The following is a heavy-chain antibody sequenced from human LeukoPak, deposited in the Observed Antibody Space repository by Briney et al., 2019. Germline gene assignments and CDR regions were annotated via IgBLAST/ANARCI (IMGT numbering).Heavy chain of an antibody. D-gene: IGHD2-2*01. Sequence: PGGSLRLSCAASGFTFSSYAMSWVRQAPGKGLEWVSAISGSGGSTYYADSVKGRFTISRDNSKNTLYLQMNSLRAEDTAVYYCAKAGYIVVVPAAMPGGWFDPWGQGTLVTVSS. CDR3: AKAGYIVVVPAAMPGGWFDP. CDR1: GFTFSSYA. V-gene: IGHV3-23*01. CDR2: ISGSGGST. J-gene: IGHJ5*02.